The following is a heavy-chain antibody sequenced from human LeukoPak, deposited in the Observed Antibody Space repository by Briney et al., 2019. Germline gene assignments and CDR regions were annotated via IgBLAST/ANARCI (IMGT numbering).Heavy chain of an antibody. J-gene: IGHJ6*02. V-gene: IGHV1-2*02. CDR3: ARDLDLGYGGPYYYYGMDV. CDR1: GSTFTGYY. CDR2: INPNSGGT. D-gene: IGHD4-23*01. Sequence: ASVKVSCKASGSTFTGYYMHWVRRAPGQGLEWMGWINPNSGGTNYAQKLQGRVTMTTDTSTSTAYMELRSLRSDDTAVYYCARDLDLGYGGPYYYYGMDVWGQGTTVTVSS.